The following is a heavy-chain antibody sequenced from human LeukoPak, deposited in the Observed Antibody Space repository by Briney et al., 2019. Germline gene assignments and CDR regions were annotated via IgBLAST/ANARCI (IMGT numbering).Heavy chain of an antibody. D-gene: IGHD6-19*01. V-gene: IGHV1-3*01. CDR1: GYTFTSYA. CDR2: INAGNGNT. Sequence: ASVTVSCKASGYTFTSYAMHWVRQAPGQRLEWMGWINAGNGNTKYSQKFQGRVTITRDTSASTAYMELSSLRSEDTAVYYCARDSSGPPGALDYWGQGTLVTVSS. J-gene: IGHJ4*02. CDR3: ARDSSGPPGALDY.